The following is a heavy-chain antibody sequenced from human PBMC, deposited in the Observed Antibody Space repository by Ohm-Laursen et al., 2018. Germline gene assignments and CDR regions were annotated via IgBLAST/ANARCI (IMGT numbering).Heavy chain of an antibody. CDR2: ISGSGDPT. D-gene: IGHD1-14*01. Sequence: SLRLSCTASGFTFSSYAMSWVRQAPGKGLEWVSAISGSGDPTYYADSVKGRFTISRDNSKNTLYLQMNSLRAEDTAVYYCAREIPHYNRVYHFDLWGRGTLVSVSS. V-gene: IGHV3-23*01. CDR1: GFTFSSYA. J-gene: IGHJ2*01. CDR3: AREIPHYNRVYHFDL.